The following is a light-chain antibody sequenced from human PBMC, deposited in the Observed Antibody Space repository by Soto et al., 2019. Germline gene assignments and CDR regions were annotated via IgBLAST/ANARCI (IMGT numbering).Light chain of an antibody. V-gene: IGKV3-20*01. CDR2: GAS. CDR1: QSVSSTY. Sequence: EIVLTQSPGTLSLSPGERATLSCRASQSVSSTYVAWYQQKPGQAPRLLIYGASSRATGIPDRFSGSGSGTDFTLTICRLEPEDFAVYYCQQYGGSPLFTFGPGTKVDIK. CDR3: QQYGGSPLFT. J-gene: IGKJ3*01.